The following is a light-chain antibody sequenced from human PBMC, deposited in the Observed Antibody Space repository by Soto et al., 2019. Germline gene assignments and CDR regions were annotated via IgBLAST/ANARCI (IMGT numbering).Light chain of an antibody. V-gene: IGKV3-15*01. Sequence: EIVMTQSPATLSVSPGERATLSCRASQSVSSNLAWYQQKPGQAPRLLIYGASTRATGIPARFSGSGSGTEVTLTISSLQSEDFAVYYCQQYNNWPTWTFGQGTKV. CDR2: GAS. CDR1: QSVSSN. CDR3: QQYNNWPTWT. J-gene: IGKJ1*01.